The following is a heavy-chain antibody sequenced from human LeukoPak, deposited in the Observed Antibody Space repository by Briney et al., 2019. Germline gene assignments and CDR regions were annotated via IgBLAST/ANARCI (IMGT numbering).Heavy chain of an antibody. CDR3: AKDMITFGGVIVKGDAFDI. J-gene: IGHJ3*02. CDR1: GFTFSSYA. D-gene: IGHD3-16*02. V-gene: IGHV3-23*01. CDR2: ISGSGGST. Sequence: PGGSLRLSCAASGFTFSSYAMSWVRQAPGKGLEWVSDISGSGGSTYYADSVKGRFTISRDNSKNTLYLQMNSLRAEDTAVYYCAKDMITFGGVIVKGDAFDIWGQGTMVTVSS.